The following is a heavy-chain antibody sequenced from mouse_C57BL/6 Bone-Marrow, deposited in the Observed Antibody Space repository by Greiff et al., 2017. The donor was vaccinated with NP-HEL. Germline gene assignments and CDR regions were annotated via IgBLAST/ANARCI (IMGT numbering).Heavy chain of an antibody. CDR1: GYSFTGYY. CDR3: ARYQLTGTAY. D-gene: IGHD4-1*01. CDR2: INPSTGGT. Sequence: VHVKQSGPELVKPGASVKISCKASGYSFTGYYMNWVKQSPEKSLEWIGEINPSTGGTTYNQKFKAKATLTVDKSSSTAYMQLKSLTSEDSAVYYCARYQLTGTAYWGQGTLVTVSA. V-gene: IGHV1-42*01. J-gene: IGHJ3*01.